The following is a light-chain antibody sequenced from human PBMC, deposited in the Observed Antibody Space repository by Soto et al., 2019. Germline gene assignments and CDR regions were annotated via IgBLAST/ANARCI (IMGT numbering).Light chain of an antibody. CDR2: GDN. V-gene: IGLV1-44*01. CDR3: AAWDDSLNGAV. J-gene: IGLJ7*01. Sequence: QSVLTRPPSASGTPGQRVTISCSGSSSNIGSNIVNWYQQLPGTAPKLLIYGDNQRPSGVPDRFSGSKSGTSASLAIRGLQSEDEADYYCAAWDDSLNGAVFGGGTQLTVL. CDR1: SSNIGSNI.